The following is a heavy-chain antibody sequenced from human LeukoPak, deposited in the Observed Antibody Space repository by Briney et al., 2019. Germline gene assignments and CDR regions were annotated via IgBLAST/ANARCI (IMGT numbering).Heavy chain of an antibody. V-gene: IGHV3-30*18. CDR3: AKEGDSGGYYQFFYYAMDV. CDR1: GFTFTNYG. CDR2: FSYDGRNN. Sequence: GGSLRLFCAASGFTFTNYGMHWVRQAPGKGLEWVAVFSYDGRNNYYADSVKGRFTISRDTSRNTLYLQMNSLRSEDTAVYYCAKEGDSGGYYQFFYYAMDVWGQGTTVTVSS. D-gene: IGHD3-22*01. J-gene: IGHJ6*02.